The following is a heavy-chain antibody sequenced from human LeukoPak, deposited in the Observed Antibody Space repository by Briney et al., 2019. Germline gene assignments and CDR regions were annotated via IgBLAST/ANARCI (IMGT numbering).Heavy chain of an antibody. CDR1: GGSISSGDYY. Sequence: PSETLSLTCTVSGGSISSGDYYWSWIRQPPGKGLEWIGYIYYSGSTYYNPSLKSRVTISVDTSKNQFSLKLSSVTAADTAVYYCARDSGDGYKPLFDYWGQGTLVTVSS. CDR2: IYYSGST. CDR3: ARDSGDGYKPLFDY. D-gene: IGHD5-24*01. V-gene: IGHV4-30-4*08. J-gene: IGHJ4*02.